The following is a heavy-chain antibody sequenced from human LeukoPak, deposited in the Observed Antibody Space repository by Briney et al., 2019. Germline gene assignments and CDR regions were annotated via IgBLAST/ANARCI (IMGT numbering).Heavy chain of an antibody. CDR2: ISSSSSYI. V-gene: IGHV3-21*01. CDR1: GFTFSCYS. CDR3: AREPYSSSWYPGGPFDY. Sequence: GGSLRLSCAASGFTFSCYSMNWVRQAPGKGLEWVSSISSSSSYIYYADSVKGRFTISRDNAKNSLYLQMNSLRAEDTAVYYCAREPYSSSWYPGGPFDYWGQGTLVTVSS. D-gene: IGHD6-13*01. J-gene: IGHJ4*02.